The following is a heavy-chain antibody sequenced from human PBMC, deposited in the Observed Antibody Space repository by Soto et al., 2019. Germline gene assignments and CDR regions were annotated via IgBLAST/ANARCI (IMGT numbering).Heavy chain of an antibody. CDR1: GFTFTNYG. D-gene: IGHD3-10*01. V-gene: IGHV3-33*01. J-gene: IGHJ6*02. CDR2: IWYDGSNK. Sequence: SLRLSCAASGFTFTNYGMHWVRQAPGKGLEGVAVIWYDGSNKYYADSVKGRFTISRDNSRNTVYLQMNTLRAEDTAVYYCARDRVFYGMDVWGQGTTVTVSS. CDR3: ARDRVFYGMDV.